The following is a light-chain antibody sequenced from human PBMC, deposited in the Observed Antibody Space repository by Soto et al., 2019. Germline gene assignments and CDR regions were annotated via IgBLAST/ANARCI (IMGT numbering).Light chain of an antibody. CDR2: AAS. CDR1: QGISSW. CDR3: QQVNCFSFT. J-gene: IGKJ5*01. V-gene: IGKV1-12*01. Sequence: DIQMTQSPSSVSASVGDRVTITCRASQGISSWLAWYQQKAGKAPKLLIYAASTLESGVPSRFSGSGSGTDFTLTISSLQLYHFATYSCQQVNCFSFTFGQGTRLEIK.